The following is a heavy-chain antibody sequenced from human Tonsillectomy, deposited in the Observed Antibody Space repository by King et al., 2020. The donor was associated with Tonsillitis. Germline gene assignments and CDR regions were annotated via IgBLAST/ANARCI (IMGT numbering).Heavy chain of an antibody. D-gene: IGHD3-3*01. Sequence: LQLQESGPGLVKPSETLSLTCSVSAGSISSETYYCGWIRQSPGKGLEWIGSVHHSGKSYYNPSLRSRLSLSVDTSKNQFSLRLSSVTAADTGTYYCARPIYYYFYMDVWRSATTVAASS. CDR2: VHHSGKS. CDR1: AGSISSETYY. J-gene: IGHJ6*03. CDR3: ARPIYYYFYMDV. V-gene: IGHV4-39*01.